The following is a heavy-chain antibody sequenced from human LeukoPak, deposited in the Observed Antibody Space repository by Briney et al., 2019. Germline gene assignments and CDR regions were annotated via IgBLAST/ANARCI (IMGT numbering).Heavy chain of an antibody. V-gene: IGHV1-69*15. CDR1: GGTFSSYA. D-gene: IGHD6-13*01. CDR2: IIPIFGTA. CDR3: ARASSSWSTAFDY. J-gene: IGHJ4*02. Sequence: SVKVSCKASGGTFSSYAISWVRQAPGQGREWMGRIIPIFGTANYAQKFQGRVTITADESTSTAYMELSSLRSEDTAVYYCARASSSWSTAFDYWGQGTLVTVSS.